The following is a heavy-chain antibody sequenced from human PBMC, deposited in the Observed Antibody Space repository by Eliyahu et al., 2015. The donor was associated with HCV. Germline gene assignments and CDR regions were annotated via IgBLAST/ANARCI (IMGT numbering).Heavy chain of an antibody. J-gene: IGHJ4*02. CDR2: ISGSGGST. CDR1: GFTFSSYA. CDR3: AKGRWELPTYFDY. V-gene: IGHV3-23*01. Sequence: EVQLLESGGGLVQPGGSLRLSCAASGFTFSSYAMXWVRQAPGKGLEWVSAISGSGGSTYYADSVKGRFTISRDNSKNTLYLQMNSLRAEDTAVYYCAKGRWELPTYFDYWGQGTLVTVSS. D-gene: IGHD1-26*01.